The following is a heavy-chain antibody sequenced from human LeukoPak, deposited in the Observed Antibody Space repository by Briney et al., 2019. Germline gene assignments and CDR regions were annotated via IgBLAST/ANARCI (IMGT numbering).Heavy chain of an antibody. CDR2: INHSGST. CDR3: ARVSYYYDSSGYRLYYYGVDV. D-gene: IGHD3-22*01. V-gene: IGHV4-34*01. J-gene: IGHJ6*02. CDR1: GGSFSGYY. Sequence: SETLSLTCAVYGGSFSGYYWSWIRQPPGKGLEWIGEINHSGSTNYNPSLKSRVTISVDTSKNQFSLKLSSVTAADTAVYYCARVSYYYDSSGYRLYYYGVDVWGQGTTVTVSS.